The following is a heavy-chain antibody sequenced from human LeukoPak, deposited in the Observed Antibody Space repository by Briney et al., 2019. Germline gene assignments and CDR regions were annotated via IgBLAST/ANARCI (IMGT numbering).Heavy chain of an antibody. CDR2: ISYEGAIK. J-gene: IGHJ5*02. Sequence: GGSLRLSCAASGFTFSSYAMSWVRQAPGTGLEWVAFISYEGAIKYYADSVKGRFTISRDNSKNTLYLQMNSLRAEDTAMYYCAKSEGWFDPWGQGTLVIVSS. CDR1: GFTFSSYA. CDR3: AKSEGWFDP. V-gene: IGHV3-30*18.